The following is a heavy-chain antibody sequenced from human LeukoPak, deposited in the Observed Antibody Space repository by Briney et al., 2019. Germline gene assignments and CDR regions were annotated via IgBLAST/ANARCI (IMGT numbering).Heavy chain of an antibody. CDR3: ARDPVAGGRVFDY. V-gene: IGHV6-1*01. D-gene: IGHD6-19*01. CDR1: GDSVSSNSAA. J-gene: IGHJ4*02. CDR2: TYYRSNLYS. Sequence: SQTLSLTCAISGDSVSSNSAAWNWIRQSPSRGLEWLGRTYYRSNLYSDYAVSVKSRITINPDTSKDQFSLQLSSVTPEDTAVYYCARDPVAGGRVFDYWGQGTLVTVSS.